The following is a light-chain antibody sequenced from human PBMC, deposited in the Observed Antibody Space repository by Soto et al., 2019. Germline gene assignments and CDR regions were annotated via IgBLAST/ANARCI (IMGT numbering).Light chain of an antibody. CDR2: GAS. V-gene: IGKV3-20*01. J-gene: IGKJ1*01. Sequence: ENVLTQSPGTLSLSPGDRASLSCRASQSVSNNYLAWHQQRPGQAPRLLIFGASNRATGVPDRFTGSASGTDFTLTISSLQPEDFATYYCQQSYSTPVTFGQGTKVDIK. CDR1: QSVSNNY. CDR3: QQSYSTPVT.